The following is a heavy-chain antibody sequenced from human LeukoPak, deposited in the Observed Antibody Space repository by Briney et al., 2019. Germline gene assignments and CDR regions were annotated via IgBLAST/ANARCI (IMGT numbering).Heavy chain of an antibody. J-gene: IGHJ4*02. CDR3: ARVDGPIDY. CDR2: MNPTSGYT. V-gene: IGHV1-8*01. CDR1: GYRVTSYD. Sequence: ASGKVSCKASGYRVTSYDINWVRQATGQGGEGRGGMNPTSGYTGYAQKFQGRLTMTRDTSISTAYMELSGLRFEDTAVYYCARVDGPIDYWGQGTLVTVSS. D-gene: IGHD2-15*01.